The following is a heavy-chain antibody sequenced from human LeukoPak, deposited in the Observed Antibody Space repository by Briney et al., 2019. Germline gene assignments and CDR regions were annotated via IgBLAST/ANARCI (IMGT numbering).Heavy chain of an antibody. CDR2: ISYDGSNK. CDR3: ARVASSGWYSVVPFDC. V-gene: IGHV3-30*04. J-gene: IGHJ4*02. CDR1: GFTFSSYA. D-gene: IGHD6-19*01. Sequence: GGSLRLSCAASGFTFSSYAMHWVRQAPGKGLEWVAVISYDGSNKYYADSVKGRFTISRDNSKNTLYLQMNSLRAEDTAVYYCARVASSGWYSVVPFDCWGQGTLVTVSS.